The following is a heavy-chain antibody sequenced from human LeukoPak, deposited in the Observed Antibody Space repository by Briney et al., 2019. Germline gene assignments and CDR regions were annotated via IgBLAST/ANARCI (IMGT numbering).Heavy chain of an antibody. V-gene: IGHV4-61*02. J-gene: IGHJ4*02. CDR3: AAMTTVTMYSYFFDS. Sequence: PSETLSLTCTVSGGSISSGSYYWSWIRQPAGKGLEWIGRIYTSGSTHYNPSLKSRVTISLDMSKNQFSLRLTSVTAAATAIYYCAAMTTVTMYSYFFDSWGQGTLLTVSS. D-gene: IGHD4-17*01. CDR1: GGSISSGSYY. CDR2: IYTSGST.